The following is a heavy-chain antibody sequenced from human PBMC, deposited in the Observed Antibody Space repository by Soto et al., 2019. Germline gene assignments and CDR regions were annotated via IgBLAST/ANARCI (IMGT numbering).Heavy chain of an antibody. Sequence: GGFLRLSCAASGFTFSSYAMSWVRQAPGKGLEWVSAISGSGGSTYYADSVKGRFTISRDNSKNTLYLQMNSLRAEDTAVYYCAKDRPDYGDYVYPFWDYWGQGTLVTVSS. CDR1: GFTFSSYA. CDR3: AKDRPDYGDYVYPFWDY. J-gene: IGHJ4*02. V-gene: IGHV3-23*01. CDR2: ISGSGGST. D-gene: IGHD4-17*01.